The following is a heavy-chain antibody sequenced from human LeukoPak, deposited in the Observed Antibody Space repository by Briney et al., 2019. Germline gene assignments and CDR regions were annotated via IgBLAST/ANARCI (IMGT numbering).Heavy chain of an antibody. CDR1: GGSISSGSYY. CDR2: ISTYGST. D-gene: IGHD3-10*01. CDR3: ARDAFGRDYYGSGSRTFDY. V-gene: IGHV4-61*02. J-gene: IGHJ4*02. Sequence: SETLSLTCTVSGGSISSGSYYWSWIRQPAGKGLEWIGRISTYGSTNYNPSLKSRVTISLDTSKNQFSLKLSSVTAADTAMYYCARDAFGRDYYGSGSRTFDYWGQGTLVTVSS.